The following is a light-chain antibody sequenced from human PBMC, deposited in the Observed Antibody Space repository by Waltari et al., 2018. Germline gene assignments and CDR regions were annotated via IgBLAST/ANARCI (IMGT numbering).Light chain of an antibody. V-gene: IGKV1-39*01. CDR1: QDINNY. CDR3: QQSYSTLALT. CDR2: AAS. Sequence: DIQLTQSPSFLSASVGDRVTITCRASQDINNYLAWYQQKLGKAPKLLIYAASNLQSGVPSRFSGGGSGTDFTLTISSLQPEDFASYYCQQSYSTLALTFGGGTKVE. J-gene: IGKJ4*01.